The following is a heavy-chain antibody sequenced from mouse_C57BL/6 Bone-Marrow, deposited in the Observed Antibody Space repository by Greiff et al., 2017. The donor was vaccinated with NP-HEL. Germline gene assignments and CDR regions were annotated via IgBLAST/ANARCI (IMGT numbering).Heavy chain of an antibody. V-gene: IGHV5-4*01. CDR2: ISDGGSYT. Sequence: EVQGVESGGGLVKPGGSLKLSCAASGFTFSSYAMSWVRQTPEKRLEWVATISDGGSYTYYPDNVKGRFTISRDNAKNNLYLQMSHLKSEDTAMYYCAKSLYYGSSYERFAYWGQGTLVTVSA. CDR3: AKSLYYGSSYERFAY. CDR1: GFTFSSYA. J-gene: IGHJ3*01. D-gene: IGHD1-1*01.